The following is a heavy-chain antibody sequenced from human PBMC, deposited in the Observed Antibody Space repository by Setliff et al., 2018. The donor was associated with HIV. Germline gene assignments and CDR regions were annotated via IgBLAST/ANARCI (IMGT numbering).Heavy chain of an antibody. D-gene: IGHD3-22*01. V-gene: IGHV1-18*01. CDR1: GYPFTTYG. CDR2: ISAYNAKT. J-gene: IGHJ3*02. CDR3: ARAGTGHNYDSSGNTGEVTFDI. Sequence: ASVKVSCKASGYPFTTYGITWVRQAPGQGLEWMGWISAYNAKTNYAQKLQGRVTMTTDKSTTTVNMELRSLRSDDTAVYYCARAGTGHNYDSSGNTGEVTFDIWGQGTMVTVSS.